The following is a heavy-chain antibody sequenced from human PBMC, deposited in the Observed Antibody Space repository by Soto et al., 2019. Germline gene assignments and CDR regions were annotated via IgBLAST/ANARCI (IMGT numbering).Heavy chain of an antibody. CDR1: GYSFTNYD. D-gene: IGHD4-17*01. V-gene: IGHV1-8*01. Sequence: QVQLVQSGAEVKKPGASVKVSCKTSGYSFTNYDINWVRQAAGQGLEWMGWTNPKTGNTGYAQQFQGRVTMTRTTSISTVYMKLSSLRSESTAVYYCAKVGSRCDYHFDLWGQGTLVTVSS. CDR3: AKVGSRCDYHFDL. J-gene: IGHJ5*02. CDR2: TNPKTGNT.